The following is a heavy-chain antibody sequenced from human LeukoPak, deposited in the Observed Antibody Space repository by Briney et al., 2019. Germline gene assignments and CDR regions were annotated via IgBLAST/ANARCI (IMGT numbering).Heavy chain of an antibody. J-gene: IGHJ3*02. CDR1: GFTFSSYG. D-gene: IGHD3-10*01. V-gene: IGHV3-30*02. Sequence: GSLRLSCAASGFTFSSYGMHWVRQAPGKGLAWVAFIRYDGSNKYYADSVKGRFTISRDNSKNTLYLQMNSLRAEDTAVYYCANPGLTLWFGEFSAPDAFDIWGQGTMVTVSS. CDR3: ANPGLTLWFGEFSAPDAFDI. CDR2: IRYDGSNK.